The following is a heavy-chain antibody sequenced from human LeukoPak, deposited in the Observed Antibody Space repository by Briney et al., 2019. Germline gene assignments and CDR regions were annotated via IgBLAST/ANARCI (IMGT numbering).Heavy chain of an antibody. CDR3: ATDSQYSSSSFDY. CDR1: GYTLTELS. Sequence: ASVKVSCKVSGYTLTELSMHWVRQAPGKGLEWMGGFDPEDGETIYAQKFQGRVTMTEDTSTDTAYTELSSLRSEDTAVYYCATDSQYSSSSFDYWGQGTLVTVS. V-gene: IGHV1-24*01. J-gene: IGHJ4*02. CDR2: FDPEDGET. D-gene: IGHD6-13*01.